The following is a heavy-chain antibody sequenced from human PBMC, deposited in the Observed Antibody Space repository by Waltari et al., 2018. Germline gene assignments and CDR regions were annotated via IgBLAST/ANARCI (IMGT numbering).Heavy chain of an antibody. CDR3: AKSESPLYDGDSGILPPLFEDY. CDR1: GFTFSSYA. Sequence: EVQLLESGGGLVQPGGSLRLSCAASGFTFSSYAMSWVRQAPGKGLEWVSAISGSGGSTYYADSVKGRFTISRDNSKNTLYLQMNSLRAEDTAVYYCAKSESPLYDGDSGILPPLFEDYWGQGTLVTVSS. D-gene: IGHD4-17*01. CDR2: ISGSGGST. J-gene: IGHJ4*02. V-gene: IGHV3-23*01.